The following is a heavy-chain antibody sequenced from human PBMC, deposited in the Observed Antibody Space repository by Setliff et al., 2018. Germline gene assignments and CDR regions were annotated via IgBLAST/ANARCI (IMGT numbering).Heavy chain of an antibody. CDR1: GGSFSGYY. J-gene: IGHJ6*03. CDR2: IYTSWST. D-gene: IGHD3-3*01. CDR3: ARMSGFLYMDV. V-gene: IGHV4-4*07. Sequence: SETLSLTCTVSGGSFSGYYWSWIRQPAGKGLEWLGQIYTSWSTNYNPSLKGRATLSIDASKKQFSLKLTSVTAADTAVYYCARMSGFLYMDVWGKGTTVTVSS.